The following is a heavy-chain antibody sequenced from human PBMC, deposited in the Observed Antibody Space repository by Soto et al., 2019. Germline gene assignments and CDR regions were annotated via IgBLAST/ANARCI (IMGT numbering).Heavy chain of an antibody. J-gene: IGHJ4*02. V-gene: IGHV4-30-2*01. D-gene: IGHD3-10*01. CDR2: IYHSGST. Sequence: SETLSLTCAVSGGSISSGGYSWSWIRQPPGKGLEWIGYIYHSGSTYYNPSLKSRVTISVDRSKNQFSLKLSSVTAADTAVYYCARARSTRVFDYWGQGTLVTVSS. CDR3: ARARSTRVFDY. CDR1: GGSISSGGYS.